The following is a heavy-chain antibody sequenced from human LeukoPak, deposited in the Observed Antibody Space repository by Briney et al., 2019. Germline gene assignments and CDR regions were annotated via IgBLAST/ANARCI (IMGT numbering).Heavy chain of an antibody. CDR3: VGMDIVVVPAAMSFDY. D-gene: IGHD2-2*03. Sequence: GASVKVSCKASGYTFTSYDINWVRQATGQGLEWMGWMNPNSGNTGYAQKFQGRVTITRNTSISTAYMELSSLRSEDTAVYYCVGMDIVVVPAAMSFDYWGQGTLVTVSP. V-gene: IGHV1-8*03. CDR1: GYTFTSYD. J-gene: IGHJ4*02. CDR2: MNPNSGNT.